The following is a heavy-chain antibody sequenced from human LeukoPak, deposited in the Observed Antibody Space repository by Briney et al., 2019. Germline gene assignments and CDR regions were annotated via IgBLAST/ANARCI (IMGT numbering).Heavy chain of an antibody. D-gene: IGHD3-10*01. J-gene: IGHJ3*02. Sequence: GGSLRLPCAASGFTFSSYSMNWVRQAPGKGLEWVSYISSSSSTIYYADSVKGRFTISRDNAKNSLYLQMNSLRAEDTAVYYCARSLRGFPDAFDIWGQGTMVTVPS. V-gene: IGHV3-48*01. CDR1: GFTFSSYS. CDR3: ARSLRGFPDAFDI. CDR2: ISSSSSTI.